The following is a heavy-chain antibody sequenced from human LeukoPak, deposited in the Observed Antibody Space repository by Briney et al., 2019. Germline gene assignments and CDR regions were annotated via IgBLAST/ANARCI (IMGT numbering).Heavy chain of an antibody. CDR2: IHPRGGSA. D-gene: IGHD2-15*01. CDR3: ARDASCSGGNCYAWFDP. J-gene: IGHJ5*02. V-gene: IGHV1-46*01. CDR1: GYTFTSYF. Sequence: GASVKVSCTASGYTFTSYFMHWVRQAPGQGLEWMGIIHPRGGSASYAQNFQGRVTMTRDTSTSTVYMELSSLRSEDTAVYYCARDASCSGGNCYAWFDPWGQGTLVTVSS.